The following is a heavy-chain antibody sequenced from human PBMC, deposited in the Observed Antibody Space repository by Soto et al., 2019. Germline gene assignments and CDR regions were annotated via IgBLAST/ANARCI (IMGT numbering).Heavy chain of an antibody. J-gene: IGHJ6*02. CDR2: IIPMFGTP. D-gene: IGHD2-2*01. Sequence: QVQLVQSGAEVKKPGSSVKVSCKASGGTFSSYAISWVRQAPGQGLEWMGGIIPMFGTPNYAQQFQGRVTFTADESTSSAYMELSSLRSEDTAIYYCASPYCSSSSCYQSIVDYSSYGVDVWCQGTTVTVSS. V-gene: IGHV1-69*01. CDR3: ASPYCSSSSCYQSIVDYSSYGVDV. CDR1: GGTFSSYA.